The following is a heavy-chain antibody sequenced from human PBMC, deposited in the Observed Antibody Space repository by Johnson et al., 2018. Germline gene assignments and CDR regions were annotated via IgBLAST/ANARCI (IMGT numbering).Heavy chain of an antibody. CDR1: GFTFSSYD. V-gene: IGHV3-13*01. CDR2: MGTAGDT. D-gene: IGHD2-8*02. CDR3: ARGGDCTDNNCPPLYYYYMDV. J-gene: IGHJ6*03. Sequence: VQLVESGGGLVQPGGSLRLYCAASGFTFSSYDMHWVRQATGKGPEWASGMGTAGDTYYPGSVKGRFTISRDNAKQSLYLQMNSLRAGDPAVYYCARGGDCTDNNCPPLYYYYMDVWGKGTTVTVSS.